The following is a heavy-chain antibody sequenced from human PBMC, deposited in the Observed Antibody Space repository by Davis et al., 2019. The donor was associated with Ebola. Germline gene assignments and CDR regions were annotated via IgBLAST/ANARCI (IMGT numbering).Heavy chain of an antibody. Sequence: SVKVSCKASGCTFTSYGISWVRQAPGQGLEWMGGIVPIFRSVKYAQKFQGRVTITADESTSTTYMELNSLTSDDTATFYCARTPELGYYFDLWGQGTLIIVSS. J-gene: IGHJ4*02. CDR2: IVPIFRSV. CDR1: GCTFTSYG. D-gene: IGHD7-27*01. V-gene: IGHV1-69*13. CDR3: ARTPELGYYFDL.